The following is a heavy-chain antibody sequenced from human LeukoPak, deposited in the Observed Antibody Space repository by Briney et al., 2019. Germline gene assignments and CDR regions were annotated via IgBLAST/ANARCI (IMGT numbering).Heavy chain of an antibody. CDR2: IYASGST. J-gene: IGHJ4*02. V-gene: IGHV4-4*07. CDR3: ARVARFGDPAVAGEYFDY. Sequence: SETLSLTCTVSGGSISSYYWSWIRQPAGKGLEWIGRIYASGSTNYNPSLKSRVTMSVDTSKNQFSLKLSSVTAADTAVYYCARVARFGDPAVAGEYFDYWGQGTLVTVSS. D-gene: IGHD6-19*01. CDR1: GGSISSYY.